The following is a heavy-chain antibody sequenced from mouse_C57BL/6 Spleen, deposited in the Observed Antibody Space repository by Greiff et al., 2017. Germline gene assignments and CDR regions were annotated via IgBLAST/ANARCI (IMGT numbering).Heavy chain of an antibody. CDR2: INPGSGGT. Sequence: QVQLKESGAELVRPGTSVKVSCKASGYAFTNYLIEWVKQRPGQGLEWIGVINPGSGGTNYNEKFKGKATLTADKSSSTAYMQLSSLTSEDSAVYFCARTVVATSPFAYWGQGTLVTVSA. D-gene: IGHD1-1*01. CDR3: ARTVVATSPFAY. J-gene: IGHJ3*01. CDR1: GYAFTNYL. V-gene: IGHV1-54*01.